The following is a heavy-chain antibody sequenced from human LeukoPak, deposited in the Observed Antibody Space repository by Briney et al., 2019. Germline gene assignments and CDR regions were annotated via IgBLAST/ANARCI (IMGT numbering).Heavy chain of an antibody. V-gene: IGHV3-23*01. J-gene: IGHJ4*02. Sequence: HLGGSLRLSCAASGFTFSSYAMSWVRQAPGKGLEWVSAISGSGGSTYYADSVKGRFTISRDNSKNTLYLQMNSLRAEDTAVYYCAKDLWEDYGDPGPGPSHAFDYWGQGTLVTVSS. D-gene: IGHD4-17*01. CDR3: AKDLWEDYGDPGPGPSHAFDY. CDR1: GFTFSSYA. CDR2: ISGSGGST.